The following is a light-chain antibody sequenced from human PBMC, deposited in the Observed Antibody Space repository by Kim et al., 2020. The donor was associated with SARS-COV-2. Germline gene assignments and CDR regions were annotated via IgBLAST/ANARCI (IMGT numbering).Light chain of an antibody. CDR3: QKRNNPRLS. V-gene: IGKV3-11*01. Sequence: DIVLTQSPATLSLSPGERATLSCRASQSIGTYLVWYQQKPGQAPRLLTFDASNRVTGIPARFSASGSGTDFTLTISSLEPEDFALYYCQKRNNPRLSFGGGTKVDIK. CDR1: QSIGTY. J-gene: IGKJ4*01. CDR2: DAS.